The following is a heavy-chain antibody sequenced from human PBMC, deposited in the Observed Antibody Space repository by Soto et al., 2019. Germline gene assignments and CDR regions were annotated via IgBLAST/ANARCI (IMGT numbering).Heavy chain of an antibody. CDR1: GGTFSSYA. Sequence: QVQLVQSGAEVKKPGSSVKVSCKASGGTFSSYAISWVRQAPGQGLEWMGGIIPVFGTGIYAQKFQGRVTITADKSTNTAYMELSSLRSEDTAVYFCARVGGTGGYTYGLDYWGHGTLVTVSS. CDR2: IIPVFGTG. V-gene: IGHV1-69*06. J-gene: IGHJ4*01. CDR3: ARVGGTGGYTYGLDY. D-gene: IGHD5-18*01.